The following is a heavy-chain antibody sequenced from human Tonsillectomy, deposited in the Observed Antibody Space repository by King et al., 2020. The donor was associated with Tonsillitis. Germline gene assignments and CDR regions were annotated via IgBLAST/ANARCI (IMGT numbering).Heavy chain of an antibody. CDR2: ISGSGGST. J-gene: IGHJ4*02. V-gene: IGHV3-23*04. Sequence: VQLVESGGGLVQPGGSLRLSCAASGFTFSSNAMSWVRQAPGKGLEWVSGISGSGGSTNYADPVKGRFTISRDSSKNTLSLQMNSLRAEDTAVYYCAKAVKYYLDSSEYYFDYWGQGSLVTVSS. D-gene: IGHD3-22*01. CDR3: AKAVKYYLDSSEYYFDY. CDR1: GFTFSSNA.